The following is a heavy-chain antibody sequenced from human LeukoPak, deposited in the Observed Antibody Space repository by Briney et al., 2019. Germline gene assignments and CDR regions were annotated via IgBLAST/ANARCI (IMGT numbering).Heavy chain of an antibody. V-gene: IGHV3-53*01. CDR3: ARRAGEYSHPYDY. CDR1: GFTVSINS. J-gene: IGHJ4*02. Sequence: GGSLRLSCTVSGFTVSINSMSWVRQAPGKGLEWVSFIYSGGNTHYSDSVKGRFSISRDNSKNTLYLQMNSLRAEDTAVYYCARRAGEYSHPYDYWGQGTLVTVSS. D-gene: IGHD2/OR15-2a*01. CDR2: IYSGGNT.